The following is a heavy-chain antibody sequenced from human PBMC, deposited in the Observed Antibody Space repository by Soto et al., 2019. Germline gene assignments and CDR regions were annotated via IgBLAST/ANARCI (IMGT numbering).Heavy chain of an antibody. V-gene: IGHV5-51*01. D-gene: IGHD1-1*01. CDR1: GYSFTSYW. CDR2: IYPGDSDT. CDR3: ARPRDVQAGLYGMDV. J-gene: IGHJ6*02. Sequence: ESLKISCKGSGYSFTSYWIGWVRQMPGKGLEWMGIIYPGDSDTRYSPSFQGQVTISADKSISTAYLQWSSLKASDTAMYYCARPRDVQAGLYGMDVWGQGTTVTVSS.